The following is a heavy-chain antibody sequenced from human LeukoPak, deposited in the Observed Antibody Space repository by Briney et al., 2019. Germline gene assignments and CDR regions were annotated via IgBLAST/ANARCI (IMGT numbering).Heavy chain of an antibody. CDR2: ISHNGTTT. Sequence: GRSLRLSCVTSGFTFRNYGMQWVRQAPAKGLEWVAVISHNGTTTFYADSLNSRFTISRDNSKNTLYLQKDSLRTDATAVYFCAKEPNASSSGWYFQDWGQGPVVIVSS. J-gene: IGHJ1*01. CDR3: AKEPNASSSGWYFQD. CDR1: GFTFRNYG. D-gene: IGHD6-25*01. V-gene: IGHV3-30*18.